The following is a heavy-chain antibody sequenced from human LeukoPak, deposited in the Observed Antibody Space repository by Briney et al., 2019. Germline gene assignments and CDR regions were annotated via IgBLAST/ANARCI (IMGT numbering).Heavy chain of an antibody. V-gene: IGHV3-48*03. J-gene: IGHJ3*02. CDR2: ISSSGSSI. CDR1: GFTFSSYE. D-gene: IGHD1-20*01. Sequence: PGGSLSLSCADSGFTFSSYEMNWVRQAPGKGLEWVSYISSSGSSIYYADSVKGRFTISRDNAKNSLYLQMNSLRAEDTAVYYCARDKVLNWNPDAFDIWGQGTMVTVSS. CDR3: ARDKVLNWNPDAFDI.